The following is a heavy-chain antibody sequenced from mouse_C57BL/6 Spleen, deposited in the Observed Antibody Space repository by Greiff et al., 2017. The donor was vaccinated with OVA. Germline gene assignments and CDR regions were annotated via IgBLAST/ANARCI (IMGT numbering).Heavy chain of an antibody. CDR1: GYTFTSYW. V-gene: IGHV1-5*01. J-gene: IGHJ4*01. Sequence: EVQLQQSGTVLARPGASVKMSCKTSGYTFTSYWMHWVKQRPGQGLEWIGAIYPGNSDTSYNQKFTGKAKLTAVTSASTAYMELSSLTNEDSAVYYCTREVLLRYAMDYWGQGTSVTVSS. D-gene: IGHD1-1*01. CDR2: IYPGNSDT. CDR3: TREVLLRYAMDY.